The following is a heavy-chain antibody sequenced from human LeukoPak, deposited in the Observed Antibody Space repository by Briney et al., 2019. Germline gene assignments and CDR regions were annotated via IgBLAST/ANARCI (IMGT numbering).Heavy chain of an antibody. D-gene: IGHD6-6*01. V-gene: IGHV3-7*01. CDR3: ARIGYSSSSFDY. J-gene: IGHJ4*02. CDR2: IKEDGSVK. Sequence: GGSLRLSCAASGFSFSNYWMSWVRQAPGKGLEWVANIKEDGSVKYYVDSAKGRFTISRDNAKNSLYLQMNSLRAEDTAIYYCARIGYSSSSFDYWGQGTLVTVSS. CDR1: GFSFSNYW.